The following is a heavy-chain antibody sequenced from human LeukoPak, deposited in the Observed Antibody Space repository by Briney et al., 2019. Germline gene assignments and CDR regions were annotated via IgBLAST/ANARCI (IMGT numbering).Heavy chain of an antibody. Sequence: WESLSLSCAVSGFSISSYYRSWVRQPAGKGLEWLARIYTSGSTNYNASLKSRVTMSVDTSKNQFSLQLSCVTAADTAVYYCSRGNSSWNGYYYYMDVWGKGTTVTVSS. J-gene: IGHJ6*03. V-gene: IGHV4-59*10. CDR2: IYTSGST. CDR1: GFSISSYY. D-gene: IGHD6-13*01. CDR3: SRGNSSWNGYYYYMDV.